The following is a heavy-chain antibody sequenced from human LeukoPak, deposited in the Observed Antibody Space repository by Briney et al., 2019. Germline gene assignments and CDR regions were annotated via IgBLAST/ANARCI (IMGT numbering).Heavy chain of an antibody. Sequence: PSETLSLTCNVSGGSISDYYWSWIRQPAGRGLEWVGRIYTTRSTNYNPSLKSRVTMSVDTSKNQFSLNMTSVTAADTAMYYCARDSNGDRAFDMWGQGTMVTVSP. D-gene: IGHD4-17*01. CDR3: ARDSNGDRAFDM. J-gene: IGHJ3*02. CDR2: IYTTRST. V-gene: IGHV4-4*07. CDR1: GGSISDYY.